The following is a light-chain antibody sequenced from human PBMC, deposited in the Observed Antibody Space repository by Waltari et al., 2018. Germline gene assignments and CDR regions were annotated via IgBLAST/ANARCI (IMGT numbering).Light chain of an antibody. J-gene: IGKJ4*01. CDR1: QSISSY. Sequence: DIQMTQSPSSLSASVGDRVTITCRASQSISSYLNWYQQKPGKAPKLVIYKASSLESGVPSRFSGSESGTEFTLTISSLQPDDFATYYCQQYHRYPVTFGGGTKVEIK. V-gene: IGKV1-5*03. CDR2: KAS. CDR3: QQYHRYPVT.